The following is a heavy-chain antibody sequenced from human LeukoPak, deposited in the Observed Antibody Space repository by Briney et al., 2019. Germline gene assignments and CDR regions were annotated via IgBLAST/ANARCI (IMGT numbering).Heavy chain of an antibody. CDR2: IRGSGDTA. V-gene: IGHV3-23*01. Sequence: GGSLRLSCAASGITFSSHSMAWVRQAPGKGLEWVSAIRGSGDTALYADSVKGRFTISRDNFKNIVYLEMNSLRAEDTATYYCAKVTWESRPPDCNSWGPGTLVTVSS. D-gene: IGHD6-6*01. J-gene: IGHJ4*02. CDR3: AKVTWESRPPDCNS. CDR1: GITFSSHS.